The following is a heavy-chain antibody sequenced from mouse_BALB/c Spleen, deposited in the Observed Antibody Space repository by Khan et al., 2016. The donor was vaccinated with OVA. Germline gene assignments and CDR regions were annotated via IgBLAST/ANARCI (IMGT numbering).Heavy chain of an antibody. V-gene: IGHV5-9-3*01. CDR1: GFTFSTYA. Sequence: EVELVESGGDLVKPGGSLKLSCSASGFTFSTYAMSWVRQTPEKRLEWVATISSGGDYIYYPDIVKGSFTISRDNAKNTLYLQMSSLRSEDTAIYCCARHNYGPFAYWGQGTLVTVSA. D-gene: IGHD1-1*01. CDR2: ISSGGDYI. CDR3: ARHNYGPFAY. J-gene: IGHJ3*01.